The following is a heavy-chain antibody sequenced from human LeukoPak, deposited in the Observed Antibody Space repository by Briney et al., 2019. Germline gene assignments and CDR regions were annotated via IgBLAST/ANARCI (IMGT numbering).Heavy chain of an antibody. J-gene: IGHJ5*02. CDR1: GYTFTGYY. CDR2: INPNSGDT. V-gene: IGHV1-2*02. CDR3: ARDGGQQWLLENWFDP. D-gene: IGHD6-19*01. Sequence: GASVKVSCKASGYTFTGYYIHWVRQAPGQRLQWMGWINPNSGDTNYAQKFQGRVTMTRDTSISTAYMELGSLRSEDTAVYYCARDGGQQWLLENWFDPWGQGTLVTVSS.